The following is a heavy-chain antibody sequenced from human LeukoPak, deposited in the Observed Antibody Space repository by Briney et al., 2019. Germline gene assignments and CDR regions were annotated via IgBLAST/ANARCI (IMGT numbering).Heavy chain of an antibody. D-gene: IGHD3-9*01. CDR3: ATGDPYYDILTGYTPFDY. CDR2: FDPEDGET. Sequence: ASVKVSCKVSGYILTELSMHWVRPAPGKGLEWMGGFDPEDGETLYAQKFQGRVTMTEDTSTDTAYMELSSLRSEDTAVYYCATGDPYYDILTGYTPFDYWGQGTLVTVSS. CDR1: GYILTELS. J-gene: IGHJ4*02. V-gene: IGHV1-24*01.